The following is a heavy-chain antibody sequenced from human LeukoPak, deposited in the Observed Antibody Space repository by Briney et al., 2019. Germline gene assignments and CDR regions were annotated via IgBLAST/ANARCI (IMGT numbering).Heavy chain of an antibody. CDR2: ITTSTGKP. CDR1: VYTFTVYF. V-gene: IGHV7-4-1*02. D-gene: IGHD3-16*01. Sequence: ASVKVSCKASVYTFTVYFINWLRQAPGQGLEWMGWITTSTGKPTYAQGFTGRFVFSLDTSVSTTYLHINSLKAEDTAVYYCARDASMINFDYWGQGSLVTVSS. J-gene: IGHJ4*02. CDR3: ARDASMINFDY.